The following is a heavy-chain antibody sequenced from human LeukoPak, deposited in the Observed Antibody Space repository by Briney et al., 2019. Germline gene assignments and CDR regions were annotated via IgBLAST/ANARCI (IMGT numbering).Heavy chain of an antibody. Sequence: SETQSLTCAVYGGSFSSYYWSWIRQPPGKGLEWIGEISHSGITNYNPSLKSRVTISVDTSKNQFSLKLSSVTAAGTDMYYCARVRWFGELSIDYWGQGTLVTVSS. J-gene: IGHJ4*02. D-gene: IGHD3-10*01. CDR2: ISHSGIT. CDR1: GGSFSSYY. CDR3: ARVRWFGELSIDY. V-gene: IGHV4-34*01.